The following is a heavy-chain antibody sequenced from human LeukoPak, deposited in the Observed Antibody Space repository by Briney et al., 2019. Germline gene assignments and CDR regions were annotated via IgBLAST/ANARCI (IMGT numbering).Heavy chain of an antibody. CDR3: ATLNYYDSSGYSAQGDWFDP. Sequence: ASVKVSCKASGYTFTSYGISWVRQAPGQGPEWMGWISAYNGNTNYVQKFQGRVTMTEDTSTDTAYMELSSLRSEDTAVYYCATLNYYDSSGYSAQGDWFDPWGQGTLVTVSS. V-gene: IGHV1-18*01. CDR2: ISAYNGNT. D-gene: IGHD3-22*01. J-gene: IGHJ5*02. CDR1: GYTFTSYG.